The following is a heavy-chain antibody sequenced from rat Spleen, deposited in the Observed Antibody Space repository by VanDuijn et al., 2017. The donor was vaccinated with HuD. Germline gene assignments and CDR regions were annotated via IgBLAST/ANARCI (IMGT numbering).Heavy chain of an antibody. D-gene: IGHD1-6*01. J-gene: IGHJ2*01. CDR1: GFSFSSFP. CDR3: ARRHYGYTDYFDY. Sequence: EVQLVESGGGLVQPGSPLKLSCAASGFSFSSFPMAWVRQAPKKGLEWVATISYGDRSGHSSTYYRDSVKGRFTISRDNAKSTLSLQMDSLRSEDTATYYCARRHYGYTDYFDYWGQGVMVTVSS. CDR2: ISYGDRSGHSST. V-gene: IGHV5-29*01.